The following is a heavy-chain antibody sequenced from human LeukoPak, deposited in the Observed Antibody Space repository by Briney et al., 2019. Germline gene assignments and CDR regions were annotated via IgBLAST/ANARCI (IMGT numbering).Heavy chain of an antibody. CDR3: ARSRWEVIILSNWFDP. Sequence: GGSLRLSCAASGFTFSNAWMSWVRQAPGKGLEWVGRIKSKTDGGTTDYAAPVKGRFTISRDDSKNTLYLQMNSLRAEDTAVYYCARSRWEVIILSNWFDPWGQGTLVTVSS. V-gene: IGHV3-15*01. D-gene: IGHD3-3*01. J-gene: IGHJ5*02. CDR1: GFTFSNAW. CDR2: IKSKTDGGTT.